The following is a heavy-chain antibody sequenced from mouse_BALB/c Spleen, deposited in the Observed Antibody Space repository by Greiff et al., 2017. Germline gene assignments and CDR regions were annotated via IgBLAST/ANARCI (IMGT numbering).Heavy chain of an antibody. J-gene: IGHJ3*01. CDR3: ARGDYDRRAFAY. V-gene: IGHV5-6-5*01. CDR1: GFTFSSYA. CDR2: ISSGGST. D-gene: IGHD2-4*01. Sequence: EVQVVESGGGLVKPGGSLKLSCAASGFTFSSYAMSWVRQTPEKRLEWVASISSGGSTYYPDSVKGRFTISRDNARNILYLQMSSLRSEDTAMYYCARGDYDRRAFAYWGQGTLVTVSA.